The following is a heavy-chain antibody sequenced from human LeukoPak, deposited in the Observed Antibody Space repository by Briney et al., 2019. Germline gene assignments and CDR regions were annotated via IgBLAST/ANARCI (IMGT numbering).Heavy chain of an antibody. CDR3: AREFRDYYGSGSYPY. Sequence: SVKVSCKASGGTFSSYAISWVRQAPGQGLEWMGGIIPIFGTANYAQKLQGRVTMTTDTSTSTAYMELRSLTSDDTAVYYCAREFRDYYGSGSYPYWGQGTLVTVSS. CDR2: IIPIFGTA. J-gene: IGHJ4*02. D-gene: IGHD3-10*01. V-gene: IGHV1-69*05. CDR1: GGTFSSYA.